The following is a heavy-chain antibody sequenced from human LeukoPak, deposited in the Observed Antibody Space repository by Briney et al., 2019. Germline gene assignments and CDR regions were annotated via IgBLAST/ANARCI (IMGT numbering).Heavy chain of an antibody. V-gene: IGHV4-34*01. CDR2: INHSGST. J-gene: IGHJ4*02. CDR1: GGSFSGYY. D-gene: IGHD6-6*01. Sequence: SETLSLTCAVYGGSFSGYYWSWIRQPPGKGLEWIGEINHSGSTNYSPSLKSRVTISVDTSKNQFSLKLSSVTAADTAVYYCARRIAARRNFDYWGQGTLVTVSA. CDR3: ARRIAARRNFDY.